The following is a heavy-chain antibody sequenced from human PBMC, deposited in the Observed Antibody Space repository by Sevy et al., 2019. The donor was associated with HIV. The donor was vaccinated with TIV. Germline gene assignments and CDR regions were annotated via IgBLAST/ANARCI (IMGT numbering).Heavy chain of an antibody. CDR3: AKVEGIGVVDYYYYYGMDV. D-gene: IGHD3-3*01. J-gene: IGHJ6*02. V-gene: IGHV3-23*01. CDR2: LSGTSDST. CDR1: GFTFSSYA. Sequence: GGSLRLSCAASGFTFSSYAMSWVRQAPGKGLEWVSSLSGTSDSTYYADSVKGRFTISRDNSKNTLYLQMNSLRAEDTAVYYCAKVEGIGVVDYYYYYGMDVWGQGTTVTVSS.